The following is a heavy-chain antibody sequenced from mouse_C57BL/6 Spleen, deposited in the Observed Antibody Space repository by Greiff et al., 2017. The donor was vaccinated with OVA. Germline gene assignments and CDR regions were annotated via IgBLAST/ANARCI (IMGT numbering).Heavy chain of an antibody. J-gene: IGHJ4*01. Sequence: QVHVKQPGAELVKPGASVKMSCKASGYTFTSYWITWVKQRPGQGLEWIGDIYPGSGSTNYNEKFKSKATLTVDTSSSTAYMQLSSLTSEDSAVYYCARKLHAMDYWGQGTSVTVSS. CDR2: IYPGSGST. V-gene: IGHV1-55*01. CDR1: GYTFTSYW. CDR3: ARKLHAMDY.